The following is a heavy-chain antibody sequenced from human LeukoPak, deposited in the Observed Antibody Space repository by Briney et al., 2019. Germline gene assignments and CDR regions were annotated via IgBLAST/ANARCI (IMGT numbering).Heavy chain of an antibody. Sequence: SETLSLTCTVSGYSISSGYSWGWIRQPPGKGLEWIGNIYYSGTTYYNPSLKSRVTISVDTSKNQFSLKLNSLTAADTAVYYCARGSTRDSSGWYGPGMYFDPWGQGTLVTVSS. J-gene: IGHJ5*02. V-gene: IGHV4-38-2*02. CDR1: GYSISSGYS. CDR3: ARGSTRDSSGWYGPGMYFDP. D-gene: IGHD6-19*01. CDR2: IYYSGTT.